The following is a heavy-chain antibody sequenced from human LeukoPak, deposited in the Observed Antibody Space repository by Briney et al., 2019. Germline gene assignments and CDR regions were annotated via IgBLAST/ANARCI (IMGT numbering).Heavy chain of an antibody. CDR3: ATRFHHYYDKGEGAFDI. Sequence: GRSLRLSCAASGFFFSSYGMHWVRQAPGKGLEWVALIWYDGTNKYYTDSVKGRFTISRDNSNNTLYLEMSSLRAEDTAVYYCATRFHHYYDKGEGAFDIWGQGTMVTVSS. CDR1: GFFFSSYG. J-gene: IGHJ3*02. D-gene: IGHD3-22*01. CDR2: IWYDGTNK. V-gene: IGHV3-33*01.